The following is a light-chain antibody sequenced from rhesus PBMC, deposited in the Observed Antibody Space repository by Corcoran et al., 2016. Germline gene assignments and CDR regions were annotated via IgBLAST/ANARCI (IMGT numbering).Light chain of an antibody. J-gene: IGKJ3*01. V-gene: IGKV1-22*01. CDR1: QSISSW. CDR2: KAS. Sequence: DIQMTQSPSSLSASVGDTVTITCRASQSISSWLDWYQPKPGKAPKLLINKASSLQSGVPSRFGGSGSGTDFTLTISSLQPEDFATYYCLQYSSSPPTFGPGTKLDIK. CDR3: LQYSSSPPT.